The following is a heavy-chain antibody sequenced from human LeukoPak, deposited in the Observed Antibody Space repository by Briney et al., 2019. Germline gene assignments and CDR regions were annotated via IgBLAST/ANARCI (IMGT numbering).Heavy chain of an antibody. Sequence: GGSLRLSCAASGFTFSSYWMSWVRQAPGKGLEWVANIKQDGSEKYYVDSVKGRFTISRDNDKNSLFLQMTSLRAEDTAVYYCARGYCTNGVCPFDCWGQGTLVTVSS. CDR2: IKQDGSEK. J-gene: IGHJ4*02. CDR1: GFTFSSYW. CDR3: ARGYCTNGVCPFDC. V-gene: IGHV3-7*04. D-gene: IGHD2-8*01.